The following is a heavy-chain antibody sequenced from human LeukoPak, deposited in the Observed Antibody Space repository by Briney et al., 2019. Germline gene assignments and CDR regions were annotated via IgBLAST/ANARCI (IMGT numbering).Heavy chain of an antibody. CDR3: AVLYGDIDHNAY. V-gene: IGHV4-4*07. Sequence: PSETLSLTCIVSGGSISSYSCSWLRQPAGKGLQWIGRIHTNGRSNYNPSLKSRVTMSVDTSKNHFSLKLASVTAADTAVYSCAVLYGDIDHNAYWGQGILVTVSS. CDR1: GGSISSYS. J-gene: IGHJ4*02. D-gene: IGHD2-15*01. CDR2: IHTNGRS.